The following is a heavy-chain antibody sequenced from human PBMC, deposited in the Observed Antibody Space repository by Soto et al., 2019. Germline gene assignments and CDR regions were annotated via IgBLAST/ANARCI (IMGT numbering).Heavy chain of an antibody. CDR1: GYTFTTYW. CDR3: VRRRRSGYSYGFHDAFDI. J-gene: IGHJ3*02. CDR2: FYPGDSAT. Sequence: GESLKISCKGSGYTFTTYWIGWVRQMPVKGLEWMGIFYPGDSATKYSPSFQGQVTISVDTSISTAYLQWSSLKASDTAMYYCVRRRRSGYSYGFHDAFDIWGQGTMVTVSS. D-gene: IGHD5-18*01. V-gene: IGHV5-51*01.